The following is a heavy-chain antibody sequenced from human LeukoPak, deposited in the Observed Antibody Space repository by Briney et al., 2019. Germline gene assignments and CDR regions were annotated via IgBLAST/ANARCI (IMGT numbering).Heavy chain of an antibody. Sequence: GGSLRLSCAASGFTFSSNWMHWVRQDPEKGLVWVSYINPDGTSTKYADSVQGRFTISRYNAKNTLYLQMNSLRVDDTAVYYCAKDLHFGSADYWGQGTLVTVSS. V-gene: IGHV3-74*03. J-gene: IGHJ4*02. CDR2: INPDGTST. D-gene: IGHD3-10*01. CDR1: GFTFSSNW. CDR3: AKDLHFGSADY.